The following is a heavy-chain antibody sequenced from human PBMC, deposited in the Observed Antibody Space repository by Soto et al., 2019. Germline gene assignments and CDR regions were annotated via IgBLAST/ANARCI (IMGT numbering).Heavy chain of an antibody. CDR3: ARAEYCSGGSCYSPYYYYYYMDV. CDR1: GGSISSGGYY. J-gene: IGHJ6*03. V-gene: IGHV4-31*03. CDR2: IYYSGST. D-gene: IGHD2-15*01. Sequence: PSETLSLTCTVSGGSISSGGYYWSWIRQHPGKGLEWIGYIYYSGSTYYNPSLKNRVTISVDTSKNQFSLKLSSVTAADTAVYYCARAEYCSGGSCYSPYYYYYYMDVWGKGTTVTVSS.